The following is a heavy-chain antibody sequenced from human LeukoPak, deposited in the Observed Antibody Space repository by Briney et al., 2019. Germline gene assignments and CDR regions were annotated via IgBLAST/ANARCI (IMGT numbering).Heavy chain of an antibody. CDR1: GFTFSSYG. D-gene: IGHD3-16*01. CDR3: ARADYVWGSYTGLFDY. J-gene: IGHJ4*02. CDR2: IRYDGSNK. V-gene: IGHV3-30*02. Sequence: PGGSLRLSCAASGFTFSSYGMHWVRQAPGKGLEWVAFIRYDGSNKYYADSVKGRFTISRDNSKNTLYLQMNSLRAEDTAVYYCARADYVWGSYTGLFDYWGQGTLVTVSS.